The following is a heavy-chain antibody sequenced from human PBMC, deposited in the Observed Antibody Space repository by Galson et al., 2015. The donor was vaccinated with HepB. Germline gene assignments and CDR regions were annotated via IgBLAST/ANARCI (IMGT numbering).Heavy chain of an antibody. J-gene: IGHJ4*02. CDR1: GYTFTSYA. Sequence: SVKVSCKASGYTFTSYAMHWVRQAPGQGLEWMGWINAGNGNTKYSQKFQGRVTITRDTSASTAYMELSSLRSDDAAVYYCARDGYCSGGSCQPQPGDYWGQGTLVTVSS. D-gene: IGHD2-15*01. CDR3: ARDGYCSGGSCQPQPGDY. V-gene: IGHV1-3*01. CDR2: INAGNGNT.